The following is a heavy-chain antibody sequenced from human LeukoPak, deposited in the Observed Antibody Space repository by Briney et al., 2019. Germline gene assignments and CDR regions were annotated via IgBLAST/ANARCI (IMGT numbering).Heavy chain of an antibody. J-gene: IGHJ4*02. V-gene: IGHV3-21*04. CDR3: AKRGGGYDILTGYYYSWYFDY. CDR1: GFTFSSYS. Sequence: GGSLRLSCAASGFTFSSYSMNWVRQAPGKGLEWVSSISSSSSYIYYADSVKGRFTISRDNAKNSLYLQMNSLRAEDTAVYYCAKRGGGYDILTGYYYSWYFDYWGQGTLVTVSS. CDR2: ISSSSSYI. D-gene: IGHD3-9*01.